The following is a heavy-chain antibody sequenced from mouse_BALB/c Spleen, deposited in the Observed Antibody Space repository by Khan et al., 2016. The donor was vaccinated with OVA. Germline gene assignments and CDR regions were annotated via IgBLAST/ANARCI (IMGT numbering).Heavy chain of an antibody. CDR1: GYIFIDYV. Sequence: QVQLQQSGPELMKPGASVKMSCKASGYIFIDYVISWVKQITGQGLEWIGEIYPGSGRTYYNERFKGKATLTADKSSNTAYMQHSSLTSEDAAVYFYGRSYDGAWFAYWGQGTPVTVSA. J-gene: IGHJ3*01. CDR3: GRSYDGAWFAY. V-gene: IGHV1-77*01. CDR2: IYPGSGRT. D-gene: IGHD1-1*01.